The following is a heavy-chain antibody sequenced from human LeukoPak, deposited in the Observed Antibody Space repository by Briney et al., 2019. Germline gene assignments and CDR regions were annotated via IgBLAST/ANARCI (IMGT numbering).Heavy chain of an antibody. J-gene: IGHJ3*02. CDR1: GFTFSSYS. D-gene: IGHD2-21*02. Sequence: PGGSLRLSCAASGFTFSSYSMIWVRQAPGKGLEWVSSISGSVGYIYYAASVKGRFTISRDNAKNSLYLQMNSLRVEDTAVYFCARKKGGDRTGGAFDIWGQGTMVTVSS. V-gene: IGHV3-21*01. CDR3: ARKKGGDRTGGAFDI. CDR2: ISGSVGYI.